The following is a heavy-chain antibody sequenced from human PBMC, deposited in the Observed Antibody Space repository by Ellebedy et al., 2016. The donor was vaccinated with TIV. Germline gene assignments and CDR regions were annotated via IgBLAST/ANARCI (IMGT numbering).Heavy chain of an antibody. Sequence: GESLKISCVDSGLTLSRYWMSWVRQTPGRGLEWVANIKQDGSDKNYVDSVKGRFTISRDNAKNSLYLQMNSLSADDTAVYYCARGSGYCSSTSCSGETDWGQGTPVTVSS. CDR1: GLTLSRYW. CDR3: ARGSGYCSSTSCSGETD. V-gene: IGHV3-7*03. CDR2: IKQDGSDK. J-gene: IGHJ4*02. D-gene: IGHD2-2*01.